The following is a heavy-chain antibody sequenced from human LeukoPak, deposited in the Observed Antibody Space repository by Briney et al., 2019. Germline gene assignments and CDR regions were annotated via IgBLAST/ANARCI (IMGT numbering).Heavy chain of an antibody. CDR3: ARQWIQLWPPAY. Sequence: SETLSLTCAVYGGSFSGYYWSWIRQPPGKGLEWIGEINHSGSTNYNPSLKSRVTISVDTSKNQFSLKLSSVTAADTAVYYCARQWIQLWPPAYWGQGTLVTVSS. CDR1: GGSFSGYY. J-gene: IGHJ4*02. D-gene: IGHD5-18*01. CDR2: INHSGST. V-gene: IGHV4-34*01.